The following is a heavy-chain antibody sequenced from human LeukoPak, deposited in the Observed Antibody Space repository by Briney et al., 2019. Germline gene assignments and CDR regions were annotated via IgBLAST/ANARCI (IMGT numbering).Heavy chain of an antibody. V-gene: IGHV3-53*01. J-gene: IGHJ4*02. CDR1: GFTVSSNY. CDR2: IYSGGTT. D-gene: IGHD1-1*01. CDR3: ARGRLYNWNDRTHSDDYFDY. Sequence: GGSLRLSCAASGFTVSSNYMNWVRQAPGKGLEWVSIIYSGGTTYYADSVKGRFTISRDNSKNTLYLQMNSLRAEDTAVYYCARGRLYNWNDRTHSDDYFDYWGQGTLVTVSS.